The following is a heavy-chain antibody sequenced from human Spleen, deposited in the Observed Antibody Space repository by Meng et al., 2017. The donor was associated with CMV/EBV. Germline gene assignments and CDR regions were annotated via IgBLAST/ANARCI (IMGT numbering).Heavy chain of an antibody. CDR3: ARDFRSGYYPIDY. J-gene: IGHJ4*02. V-gene: IGHV3-23*01. D-gene: IGHD3-3*01. Sequence: GESLKISCAASGFSFFNYGLSWVRQAPGKGLEWVSAINTRGGSTTYADPVKGRFSISRDNYQDTLYLQMNSLRAEDTAVYYCARDFRSGYYPIDYWGQGTLVTVSS. CDR2: INTRGGST. CDR1: GFSFFNYG.